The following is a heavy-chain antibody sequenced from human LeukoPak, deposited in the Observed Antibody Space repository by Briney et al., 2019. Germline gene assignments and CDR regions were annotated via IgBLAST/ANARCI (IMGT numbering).Heavy chain of an antibody. CDR2: IWYDGSNK. CDR1: GFTFSSYS. J-gene: IGHJ4*02. Sequence: PGGSLRLSCAASGFTFSSYSMNWVRQAPGKGLEWVAVIWYDGSNKYYADSVKGRFTISRDNSKNTLYLQMNSLRAEDTAVYYCAKDILAAAGEGGFDYWGQGTLVTVSS. CDR3: AKDILAAAGEGGFDY. D-gene: IGHD6-13*01. V-gene: IGHV3-33*06.